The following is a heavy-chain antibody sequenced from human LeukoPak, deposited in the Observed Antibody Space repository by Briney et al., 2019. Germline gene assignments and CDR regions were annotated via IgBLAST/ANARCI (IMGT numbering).Heavy chain of an antibody. D-gene: IGHD3-10*01. J-gene: IGHJ6*03. Sequence: PSETLSLTCTVSGGSISSYYWSWIRQPPGKGLEWIGYIYYSGSTNYNPSLKSRVTISVDTSKNQFSLKLSSVTAADTAVYYCARVGRRFGELHMGYYHYYYMDVWGKGTTVTVSS. V-gene: IGHV4-59*01. CDR1: GGSISSYY. CDR2: IYYSGST. CDR3: ARVGRRFGELHMGYYHYYYMDV.